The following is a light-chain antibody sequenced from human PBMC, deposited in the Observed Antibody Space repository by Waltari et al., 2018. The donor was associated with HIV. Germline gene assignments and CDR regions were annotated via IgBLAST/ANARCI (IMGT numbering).Light chain of an antibody. CDR1: SSNIGYNY. V-gene: IGLV1-51*01. J-gene: IGLJ2*01. CDR3: ATWDSGLSAVV. CDR2: DNN. Sequence: QSVLTQPPSVSATPGQKVTISCSGSSSNIGYNYVFWYQQLPGTAPKLLIDDNNTRPSGIPDRFAGSKSGTSATLGITGLQTGDEADYYCATWDSGLSAVVFGGGTKLTVL.